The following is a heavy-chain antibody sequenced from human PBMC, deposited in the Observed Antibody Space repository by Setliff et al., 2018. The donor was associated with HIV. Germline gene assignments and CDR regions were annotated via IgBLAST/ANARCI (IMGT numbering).Heavy chain of an antibody. CDR2: IHTSGNT. CDR1: GGSISSGDYY. D-gene: IGHD2-2*01. J-gene: IGHJ5*02. CDR3: AKVNPRSVVPSARILGGFDP. V-gene: IGHV4-61*02. Sequence: TSETLSLTCTVSGGSISSGDYYWTWIRQPAGKGLQWIGRIHTSGNTNYNPSLKSRVTISVDTSKSQFSLKLSSLTAADTAVYYCAKVNPRSVVPSARILGGFDPWGQGTPVTVSS.